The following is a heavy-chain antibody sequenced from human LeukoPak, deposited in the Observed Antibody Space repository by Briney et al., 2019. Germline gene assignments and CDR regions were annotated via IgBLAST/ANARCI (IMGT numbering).Heavy chain of an antibody. Sequence: GGSLRLSCAASGFTFSSYSMNWVRQAPGKGLEWVSSISSSSSYIYYADSVKGRFTISRDDAKNSLYLQMNSLRAEDTAVYYCARDPSGRNWFDPWGQGTLVTVSS. CDR3: ARDPSGRNWFDP. V-gene: IGHV3-21*01. CDR1: GFTFSSYS. J-gene: IGHJ5*02. CDR2: ISSSSSYI. D-gene: IGHD3-3*01.